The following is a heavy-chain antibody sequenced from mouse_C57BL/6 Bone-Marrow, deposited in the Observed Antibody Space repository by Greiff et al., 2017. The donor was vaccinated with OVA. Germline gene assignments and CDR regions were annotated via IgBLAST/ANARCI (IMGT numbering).Heavy chain of an antibody. CDR3: VRHRDYDVAWFAY. V-gene: IGHV10-1*01. CDR2: IRSKSNNYAT. D-gene: IGHD2-4*01. CDR1: GFSFNTYA. Sequence: EVMLVESGGGLVQPKGSLKLSCAASGFSFNTYAMNWVRQAPGKGLEWVARIRSKSNNYATYYADSVKDRFTISRDDSESMLYLQMSNLKTEDTAMYYCVRHRDYDVAWFAYWGQGTLVTVSA. J-gene: IGHJ3*01.